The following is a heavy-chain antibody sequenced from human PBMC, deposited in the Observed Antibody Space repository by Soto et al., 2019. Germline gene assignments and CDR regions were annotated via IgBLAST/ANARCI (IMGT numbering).Heavy chain of an antibody. CDR2: ISAYNGNT. D-gene: IGHD3-22*01. Sequence: ASVKVSCKASGYTFTSYGISWVRQAPGQGLEWMGWISAYNGNTNYAQKLQGRVTMTTDTSTSTAYMELRSLRSDDTAVYYCARDVAGVGIAVVITNPLFDYWGQGTLVTVSS. CDR3: ARDVAGVGIAVVITNPLFDY. V-gene: IGHV1-18*01. CDR1: GYTFTSYG. J-gene: IGHJ4*02.